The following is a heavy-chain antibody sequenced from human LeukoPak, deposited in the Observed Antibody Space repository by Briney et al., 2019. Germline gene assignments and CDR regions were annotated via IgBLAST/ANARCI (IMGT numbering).Heavy chain of an antibody. CDR3: ARVYSGYDYDHFDY. Sequence: SETLSLTCTVSGGSISSYYWSWIRQPPGKGLEWIGYIYYSGSTNYNPSLKSRVPISVDTSKNQFSLKLSSVTAADTAVYYCARVYSGYDYDHFDYWGQGTLVTVSS. V-gene: IGHV4-59*01. D-gene: IGHD5-12*01. CDR1: GGSISSYY. CDR2: IYYSGST. J-gene: IGHJ4*02.